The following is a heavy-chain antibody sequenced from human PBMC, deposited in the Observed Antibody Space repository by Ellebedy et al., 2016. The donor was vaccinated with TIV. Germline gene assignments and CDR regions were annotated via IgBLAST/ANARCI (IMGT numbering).Heavy chain of an antibody. J-gene: IGHJ4*02. Sequence: SVKVSXKASRGTFSSYAISWVRQAPGQGLEWMGGIIPIFGTANYAQKFQGRVTITADESTSTAYMELSSLRSEDTAVYYCARSRAHIAVAGTAIDYWGQGTLVTVSS. CDR2: IIPIFGTA. CDR1: RGTFSSYA. D-gene: IGHD6-19*01. V-gene: IGHV1-69*13. CDR3: ARSRAHIAVAGTAIDY.